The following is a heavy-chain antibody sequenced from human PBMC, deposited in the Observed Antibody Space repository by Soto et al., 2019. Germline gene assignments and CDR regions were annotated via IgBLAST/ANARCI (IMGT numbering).Heavy chain of an antibody. CDR3: AREVYDYGDHDSFDV. J-gene: IGHJ3*01. CDR1: GFTFNTYN. V-gene: IGHV3-48*01. Sequence: VQLVESGGGLVQPGGSLTLSCAASGFTFNTYNMNWVRQASGRGLEWISFISSSSSTIRYADSVKGRFTISRDNAKISLYLQMNSLRVEDTAVYYCAREVYDYGDHDSFDVWGQGTTVTVSS. CDR2: ISSSSSTI. D-gene: IGHD4-17*01.